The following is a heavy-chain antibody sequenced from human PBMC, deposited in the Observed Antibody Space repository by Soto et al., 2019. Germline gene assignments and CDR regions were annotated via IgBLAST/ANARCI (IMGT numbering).Heavy chain of an antibody. Sequence: SETLSLTCAVSGYSIGSRNWWGWIRQPPGKGLEWVGYIYYSGSTYYNPSLKSRVTMSVDTSKNQFSLKLSSVTAVDTAVYYCARFEGGIQSYCDYWGRGTLVTVSS. J-gene: IGHJ4*02. CDR1: GYSIGSRNW. D-gene: IGHD1-1*01. V-gene: IGHV4-28*01. CDR3: ARFEGGIQSYCDY. CDR2: IYYSGST.